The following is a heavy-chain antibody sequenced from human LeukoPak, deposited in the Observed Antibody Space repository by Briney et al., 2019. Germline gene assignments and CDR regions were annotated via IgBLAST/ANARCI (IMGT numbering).Heavy chain of an antibody. CDR1: GFTFSIYA. Sequence: GGSLRLSCAASGFTFSIYAMSWVRQAPGKGLEWVSAISGSGGSTYYADSVKGRFTISRDNSKNTLYLQMNSLRAEDTAVYYCAKKLHDSSGYYILWYSFDIWGQGTMVTVSS. D-gene: IGHD3-22*01. CDR2: ISGSGGST. CDR3: AKKLHDSSGYYILWYSFDI. V-gene: IGHV3-23*01. J-gene: IGHJ3*02.